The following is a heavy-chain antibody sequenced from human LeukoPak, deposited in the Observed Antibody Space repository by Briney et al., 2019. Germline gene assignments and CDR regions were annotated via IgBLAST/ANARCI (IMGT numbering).Heavy chain of an antibody. CDR1: GFTFNTYW. J-gene: IGHJ4*02. D-gene: IGHD3-10*01. Sequence: GGSLRLSCAASGFTFNTYWMHWVRQAPGKGLVWVSHINPDGSQSNYADSVTGRFTISRDNAKNTLYLQMNSLRAEDTAVYYCARDPVRRDSYWGQGTLVTVSS. CDR3: ARDPVRRDSY. CDR2: INPDGSQS. V-gene: IGHV3-74*01.